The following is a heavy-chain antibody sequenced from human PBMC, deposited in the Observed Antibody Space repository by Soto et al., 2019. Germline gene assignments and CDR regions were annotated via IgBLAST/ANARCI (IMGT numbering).Heavy chain of an antibody. D-gene: IGHD1-1*01. CDR1: GFSFSYYG. CDR2: ISTKSSNI. Sequence: EVQLVESGGGLVQPGGPLRLSCAASGFSFSYYGMNWVRQAPGKGLEWVSYISTKSSNIYYADSVKVRFTISRDNAKNSLRLQMNSLSAADTAVYYCARESSTGMYYMDVWSKGTTVTVSS. J-gene: IGHJ6*03. V-gene: IGHV3-48*01. CDR3: ARESSTGMYYMDV.